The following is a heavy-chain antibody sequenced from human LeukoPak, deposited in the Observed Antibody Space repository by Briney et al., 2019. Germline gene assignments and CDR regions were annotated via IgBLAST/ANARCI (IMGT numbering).Heavy chain of an antibody. CDR2: ISSNGGST. CDR1: GFTFSSYA. Sequence: GGSLRLSCAASGFTFSSYAMHWVRQAPGKGLEYVSAISSNGGSTYYANSVKGRFTISRDNSKNTLYLQMGSLRAEDMAVYYCARGLIRAGGDAFDIWGQGTMVTVSS. V-gene: IGHV3-64*01. CDR3: ARGLIRAGGDAFDI. J-gene: IGHJ3*02. D-gene: IGHD2-8*01.